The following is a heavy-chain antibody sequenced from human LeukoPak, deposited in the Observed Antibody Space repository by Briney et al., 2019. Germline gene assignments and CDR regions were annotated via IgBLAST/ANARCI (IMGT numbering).Heavy chain of an antibody. J-gene: IGHJ4*02. V-gene: IGHV1-18*01. D-gene: IGHD6-13*01. CDR3: ARADSSSWSILDY. Sequence: ASVKVSCKASGYTFTSYGISWVRQAPGQGLEWMGWISAYNGNTNYAQKLQGRVTMTRNTSISTAYMELSSLRSEDTAVYYCARADSSSWSILDYWGQGTLVTVSS. CDR2: ISAYNGNT. CDR1: GYTFTSYG.